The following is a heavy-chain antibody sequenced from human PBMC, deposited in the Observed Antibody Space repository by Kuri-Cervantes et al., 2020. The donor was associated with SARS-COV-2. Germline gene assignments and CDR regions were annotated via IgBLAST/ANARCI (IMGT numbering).Heavy chain of an antibody. Sequence: ESLKISCAVYGGSFSGYYWSWIRQHPGKGLEWIGGINHNGSTNYNPTLKSRVTISVYTSKNQFSLNLSSVNDADTAVYYFARRRTWNYARVYFDYWGQGTLVTVSS. D-gene: IGHD1-7*01. CDR1: GGSFSGYY. CDR3: ARRRTWNYARVYFDY. CDR2: INHNGST. V-gene: IGHV4-34*01. J-gene: IGHJ4*02.